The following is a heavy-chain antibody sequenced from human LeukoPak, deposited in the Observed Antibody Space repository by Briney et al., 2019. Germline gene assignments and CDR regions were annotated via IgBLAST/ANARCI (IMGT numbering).Heavy chain of an antibody. V-gene: IGHV4-34*01. CDR2: INHSGST. CDR3: ARGGPYNFYDFWSGRPFDY. Sequence: PSETLSLTCAVYGGSFSGYYWSWIRQPPGKGLEWIGEINHSGSTNYNPSLKSRVTISVDTSKNQFSLKLSSVTAADTAVYYCARGGPYNFYDFWSGRPFDYWGQGTLVTVSS. D-gene: IGHD3-3*01. J-gene: IGHJ4*02. CDR1: GGSFSGYY.